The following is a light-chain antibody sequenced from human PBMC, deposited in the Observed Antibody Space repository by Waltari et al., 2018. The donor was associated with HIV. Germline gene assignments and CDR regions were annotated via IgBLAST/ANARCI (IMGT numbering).Light chain of an antibody. CDR1: QTVTDNY. V-gene: IGKV3-20*01. J-gene: IGKJ2*01. Sequence: VLTHSPGSLSFSPGEQDTLSCRASQTVTDNYLAWYQHKAGQAPRLLIYGASSRAAGIPDKFSGSGSGTDFSLTIRRLEPADCAVYYCQQYGSSPRTFGQGTKLEIK. CDR2: GAS. CDR3: QQYGSSPRT.